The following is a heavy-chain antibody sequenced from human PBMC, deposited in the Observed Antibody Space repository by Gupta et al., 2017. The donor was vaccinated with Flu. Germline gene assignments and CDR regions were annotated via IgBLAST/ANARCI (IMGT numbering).Heavy chain of an antibody. V-gene: IGHV2-26*01. Sequence: RQPPGKALEWLAHIFSNDEKSHSTSLKSRLTISKDTSKSQVVLTMTNMDPVDTATYYCARINPLTMVRGRPYYFDYWGQGTLVTVSS. D-gene: IGHD3-10*01. CDR3: ARINPLTMVRGRPYYFDY. J-gene: IGHJ4*02. CDR2: IFSNDEK.